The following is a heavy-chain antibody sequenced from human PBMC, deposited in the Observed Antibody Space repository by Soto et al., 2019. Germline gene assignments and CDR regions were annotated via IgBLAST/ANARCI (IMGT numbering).Heavy chain of an antibody. V-gene: IGHV3-30*18. D-gene: IGHD2-2*01. Sequence: QVQLVESGGGVVQPGRSLRLSCAASGFSFSDYGMHWVRQAPGKGLEWVAVISHYETKKYFEDTVKGRFTISRDNSKNLVYLQLNSLRPEDTAVYYCAKDWVGVSNGYQLDKWGQGTLVFVSS. J-gene: IGHJ4*02. CDR2: ISHYETKK. CDR1: GFSFSDYG. CDR3: AKDWVGVSNGYQLDK.